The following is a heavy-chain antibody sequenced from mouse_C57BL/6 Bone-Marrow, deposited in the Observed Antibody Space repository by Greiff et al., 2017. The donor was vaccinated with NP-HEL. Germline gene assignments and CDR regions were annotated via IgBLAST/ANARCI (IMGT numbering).Heavy chain of an antibody. CDR1: GYTFTSYW. CDR2: IDPNSGGT. CDR3: ARSITTVVATNFDV. Sequence: QVQLQQSGAELVKPGASVKLSCKASGYTFTSYWMHWVKQRPGRGLEWIGRIDPNSGGTKYNEKFKSKATLTVDKPSSTAYMQLSSLTSEDSAVYYCARSITTVVATNFDVWGTGTTVTVSS. J-gene: IGHJ1*03. V-gene: IGHV1-72*01. D-gene: IGHD1-1*01.